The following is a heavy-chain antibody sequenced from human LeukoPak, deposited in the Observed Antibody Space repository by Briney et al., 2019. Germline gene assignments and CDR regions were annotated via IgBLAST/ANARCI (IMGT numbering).Heavy chain of an antibody. Sequence: PGGSLRLSCAASGFAFSDCSMNWVRQAPGKGLEWVSYISSSDNTIHYADSVKGRFIISRDNAKNSLYLEMNSLRDEDTAVYYCARVHRGYSYGRLDYWGQGTLVTVSS. J-gene: IGHJ4*02. D-gene: IGHD5-18*01. V-gene: IGHV3-48*02. CDR1: GFAFSDCS. CDR2: ISSSDNTI. CDR3: ARVHRGYSYGRLDY.